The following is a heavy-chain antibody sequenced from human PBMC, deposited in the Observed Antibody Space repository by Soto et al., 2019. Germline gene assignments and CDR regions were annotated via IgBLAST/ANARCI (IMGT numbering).Heavy chain of an antibody. V-gene: IGHV1-69*13. Sequence: ASVKVSCKASGGTFSSYAISWVRQAPGQGLEWMGGIIPIFGTANYAQKFQGRVTITADESTSTAYMELSSLRSEDTAVYYCARGGRSSSWWYGMDVWGQGTTVTVSS. D-gene: IGHD6-13*01. CDR3: ARGGRSSSWWYGMDV. J-gene: IGHJ6*02. CDR2: IIPIFGTA. CDR1: GGTFSSYA.